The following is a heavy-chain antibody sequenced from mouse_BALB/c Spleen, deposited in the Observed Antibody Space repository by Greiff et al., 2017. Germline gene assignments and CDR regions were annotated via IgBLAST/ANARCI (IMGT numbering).Heavy chain of an antibody. D-gene: IGHD1-1*01. V-gene: IGHV1S29*02. J-gene: IGHJ1*01. CDR3: ARAYGSRSYWYFDV. CDR2: IYPYNGGT. CDR1: GYTFTDYN. Sequence: EVQLQESGPELVKPGASVKISCKASGYTFTDYNMHWVKQSHGKSLEWIGYIYPYNGGTGYNQKFKSKATLTVDNSSSTAYMELRSLTSEDSAVYYCARAYGSRSYWYFDVWGAGTTVTVSS.